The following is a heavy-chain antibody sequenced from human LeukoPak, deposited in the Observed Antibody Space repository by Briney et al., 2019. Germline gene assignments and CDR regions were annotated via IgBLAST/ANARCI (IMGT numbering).Heavy chain of an antibody. Sequence: GGSLRLSCTASGFSLSAYSMNWVRQAPGKGLEWVSTMSSSSSSNYKYYADSVKGRLTVSRDNAKNSLYLQMNSLRAEDTAVYYCARGRGLPGPLDYWGQGTLVTVSS. CDR1: GFSLSAYS. V-gene: IGHV3-21*01. CDR3: ARGRGLPGPLDY. CDR2: MSSSSSSNYK. J-gene: IGHJ4*02. D-gene: IGHD3-10*01.